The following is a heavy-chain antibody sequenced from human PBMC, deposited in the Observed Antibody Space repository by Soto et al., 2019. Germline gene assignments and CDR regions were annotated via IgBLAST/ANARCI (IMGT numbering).Heavy chain of an antibody. D-gene: IGHD1-26*01. V-gene: IGHV3-53*01. CDR2: IYSGGST. CDR3: ARSPMGATYFDY. Sequence: GGSLRLSCAASGFTVSSNYMSWVRQAPGKGLEWVSVIYSGGSTYYADSVKGRFTISRDNSKNTLYLQMNSLRVEDTAVYYCARSPMGATYFDYWGQGTLVTVSS. CDR1: GFTVSSNY. J-gene: IGHJ4*02.